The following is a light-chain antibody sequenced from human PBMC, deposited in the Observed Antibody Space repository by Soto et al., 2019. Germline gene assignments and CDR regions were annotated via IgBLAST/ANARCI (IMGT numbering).Light chain of an antibody. CDR1: QSVSSY. CDR2: DAS. J-gene: IGKJ5*01. V-gene: IGKV3-11*01. Sequence: IVMTQSPATLSVSPGDSATLSCRASQSVSSYLAWYQQKPGQAPRLRIYDASNRATGIPARFSGSGSGTDFTLTISSLEPEDFAVYYCQQRSNWPPITFGQGTRLEIK. CDR3: QQRSNWPPIT.